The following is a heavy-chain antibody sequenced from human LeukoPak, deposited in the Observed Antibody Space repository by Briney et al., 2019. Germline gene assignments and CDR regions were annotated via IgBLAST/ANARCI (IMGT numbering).Heavy chain of an antibody. CDR2: IIPIFGTA. D-gene: IGHD6-19*01. V-gene: IGHV1-69*05. CDR1: GGTFSSYA. Sequence: ASVKVSCKASGGTFSSYAISWVRQAPGQGLEWMGGIIPIFGTANYAQQLQGRVTMTTDISTSTAYMELRSLRSDDTAVYYCAREDIAVAGMIDYWGQGTLVTVSS. CDR3: AREDIAVAGMIDY. J-gene: IGHJ4*02.